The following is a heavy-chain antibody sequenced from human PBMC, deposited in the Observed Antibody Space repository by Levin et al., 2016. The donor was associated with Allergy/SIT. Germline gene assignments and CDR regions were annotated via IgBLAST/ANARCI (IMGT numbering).Heavy chain of an antibody. CDR1: GYTFNAHY. D-gene: IGHD1-1*01. J-gene: IGHJ3*02. V-gene: IGHV1-46*02. CDR3: ARDCANWAFDI. Sequence: ASVKVSCKASGYTFNAHYMHWVRQAPGQGLEWMGTVSPIDGSTSYAQKFQGRLTMTRDTSTSTVYMELSSLRSEDTAVYYCARDCANWAFDIWGQGTMVTVSS. CDR2: VSPIDGST.